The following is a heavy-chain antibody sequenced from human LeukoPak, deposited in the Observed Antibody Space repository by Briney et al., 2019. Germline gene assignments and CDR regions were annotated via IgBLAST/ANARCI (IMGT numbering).Heavy chain of an antibody. V-gene: IGHV3-49*03. D-gene: IGHD3-10*01. J-gene: IGHJ4*02. Sequence: PGRSLRLSCTASGFTFGDYARSWFRQAPGKGLEGVGFIRSKAYGGTTEYAASVKGRFTISRDDSKSIAYLQMNSLKTEDTAVYYCTRAVYGSGSYYLSYRYYFDYWGQGTLVTVSS. CDR3: TRAVYGSGSYYLSYRYYFDY. CDR2: IRSKAYGGTT. CDR1: GFTFGDYA.